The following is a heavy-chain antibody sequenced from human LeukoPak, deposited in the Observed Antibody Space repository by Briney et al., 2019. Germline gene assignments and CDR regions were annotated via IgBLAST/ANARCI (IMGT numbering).Heavy chain of an antibody. V-gene: IGHV3-7*01. J-gene: IGHJ4*02. CDR1: GFTFSSYW. Sequence: GGSLRLSCAASGFTFSSYWMSWVRQAPGKGLEWVANINQDGSGKYYVDSVRGRFTISRDNAKNSLYLQMSSLRAEDTALYYCASRSSVAASGPGWGQGTLVTVSS. CDR2: INQDGSGK. CDR3: ASRSSVAASGPG. D-gene: IGHD2-15*01.